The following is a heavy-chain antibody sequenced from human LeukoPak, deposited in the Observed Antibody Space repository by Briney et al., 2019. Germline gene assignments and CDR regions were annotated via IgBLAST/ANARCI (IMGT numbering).Heavy chain of an antibody. CDR3: ARGLQWNYDLGWVAP. CDR2: ISGYNGKT. D-gene: IGHD1-7*01. Sequence: ASVKVSCKASGYSFSSCSIIWVRQAPGQGLEWMGWISGYNGKTKYAEKFQDRVTLTTDTSTSTACMEMRSLRHDDTAIYYCARGLQWNYDLGWVAPWGPGTLVAVSS. V-gene: IGHV1-18*01. J-gene: IGHJ5*02. CDR1: GYSFSSCS.